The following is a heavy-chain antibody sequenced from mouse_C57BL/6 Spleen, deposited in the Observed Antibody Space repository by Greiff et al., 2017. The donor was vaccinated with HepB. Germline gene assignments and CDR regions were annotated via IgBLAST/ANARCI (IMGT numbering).Heavy chain of an antibody. J-gene: IGHJ1*03. Sequence: QVHVKQPGAELVKPGASVKMSCKASGYTFTSYWITWVKQRPGQGLEWIGDIYPGSGSTNYNEKFKSKATLTVDTSSSTAYMQLSSLTSEDSAVYYCARSDYYGSSHYWYFDVWGTGTTVTVSS. CDR2: IYPGSGST. V-gene: IGHV1-55*01. CDR1: GYTFTSYW. D-gene: IGHD1-1*01. CDR3: ARSDYYGSSHYWYFDV.